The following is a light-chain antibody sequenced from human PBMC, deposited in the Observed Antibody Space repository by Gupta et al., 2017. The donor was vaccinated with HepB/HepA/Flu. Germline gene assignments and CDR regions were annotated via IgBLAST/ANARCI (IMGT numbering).Light chain of an antibody. CDR2: KAS. CDR1: QSISDW. CDR3: HQYNTYAT. J-gene: IGKJ1*01. V-gene: IGKV1-5*03. Sequence: DIQMTQSPSTLSASVGDRVTITCRASQSISDWLAWYQQKPGKAPKLLIYKASSLESGVPSRFSGSGSGTEFILTISSVQPDDVANYYCHQYNTYATFGHGTKVEFK.